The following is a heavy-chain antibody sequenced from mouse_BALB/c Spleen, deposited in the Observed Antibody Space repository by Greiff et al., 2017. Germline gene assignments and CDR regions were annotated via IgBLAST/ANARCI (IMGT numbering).Heavy chain of an antibody. CDR3: ARIHYYGYVGAPYYAMDY. J-gene: IGHJ4*01. Sequence: VQLKESGPGLVKPSQSLSLTCSVTGYSITSGYYWNWIRQFPGNKLEWMGYISYDGSNNYNPSLKNRISITRDTSKNQFFLKLNSVTTEDTATYYCARIHYYGYVGAPYYAMDYWGQGTSVTVSS. CDR2: ISYDGSN. CDR1: GYSITSGYY. D-gene: IGHD1-2*01. V-gene: IGHV3-6*02.